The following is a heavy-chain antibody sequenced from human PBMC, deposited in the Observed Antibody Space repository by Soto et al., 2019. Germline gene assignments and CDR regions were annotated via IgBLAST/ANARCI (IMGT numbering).Heavy chain of an antibody. V-gene: IGHV1-18*01. CDR2: ISAYNGNT. D-gene: IGHD3-22*01. J-gene: IGHJ4*02. Sequence: ASVKVSCKASGYTFTSYGISWVRQAPGQGLEWMGWISAYNGNTNYAQKLQGRVTMTTDTSTSTAYMELRSLRSDDTAVYYCARDQPYPDYYDSSGYYYSLLDYWGQGTLVTVSS. CDR3: ARDQPYPDYYDSSGYYYSLLDY. CDR1: GYTFTSYG.